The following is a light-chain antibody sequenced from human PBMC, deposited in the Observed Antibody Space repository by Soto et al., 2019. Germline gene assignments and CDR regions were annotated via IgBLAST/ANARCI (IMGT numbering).Light chain of an antibody. CDR1: QSVSSD. CDR2: GAS. J-gene: IGKJ1*01. Sequence: EIVMTQFPATLYLSPGERATLSCRASQSVSSDLAWYQQRPGQAPSLLIFGASTRATDIPARFSSSGSGTEFTLTISSLQSEDFALYYCQQYNNWPRTFGQGTKVEVK. V-gene: IGKV3-15*01. CDR3: QQYNNWPRT.